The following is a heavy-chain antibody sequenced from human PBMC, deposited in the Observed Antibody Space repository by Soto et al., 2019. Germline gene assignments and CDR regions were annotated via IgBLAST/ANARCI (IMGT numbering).Heavy chain of an antibody. CDR2: ISGSGGST. CDR3: AKAARQSAKAADFDY. V-gene: IGHV3-23*01. J-gene: IGHJ4*02. D-gene: IGHD6-13*01. Sequence: AGGSLRHSCAASGVTFISYAMSWVRQAPGKGLEWVSAISGSGGSTYYADSVKGRFTISRDNSKNTLYLQMNSLRAEDTAVYYCAKAARQSAKAADFDYWGQGTLVTVSS. CDR1: GVTFISYA.